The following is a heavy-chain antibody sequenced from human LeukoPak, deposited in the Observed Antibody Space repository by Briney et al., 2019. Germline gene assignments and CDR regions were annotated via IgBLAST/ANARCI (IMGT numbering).Heavy chain of an antibody. D-gene: IGHD5-18*01. V-gene: IGHV1-18*04. CDR1: GYTFTGYY. Sequence: ASVKVSCKASGYTFTGYYMHWVRQAPGQGLEWMGWISAYNGNTNYAQKLQGRVTMTTDTSTSTAYMELRSLRSDDTAVYYCARADSYGYLSDYWGQGTLVTVSS. CDR2: ISAYNGNT. J-gene: IGHJ4*02. CDR3: ARADSYGYLSDY.